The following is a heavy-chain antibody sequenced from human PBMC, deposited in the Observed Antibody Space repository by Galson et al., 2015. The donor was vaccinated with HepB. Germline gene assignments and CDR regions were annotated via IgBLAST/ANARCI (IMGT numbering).Heavy chain of an antibody. J-gene: IGHJ4*02. CDR1: GFTFSSYA. Sequence: SLRLSCAASGFTFSSYAMHWVRQAPGKGLEWVAVISYDGSNKYYADSVKGRFTISRDNSKNTLYLQMNSLRAEDTAVYYCARDDGDSSGYVFDYWGQGTLVTVSS. CDR2: ISYDGSNK. D-gene: IGHD3-22*01. CDR3: ARDDGDSSGYVFDY. V-gene: IGHV3-30*04.